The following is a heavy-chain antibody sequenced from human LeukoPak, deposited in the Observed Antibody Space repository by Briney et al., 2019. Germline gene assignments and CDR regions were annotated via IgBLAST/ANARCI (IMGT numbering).Heavy chain of an antibody. CDR1: DGAINSYY. D-gene: IGHD4/OR15-4a*01. Sequence: SETLSLTCSVSDGAINSYYWNWIRRPPGKGLEWIGSIYYSGSTYYNPSPKSRVTISVDTSKNQFSLKLSSVTAADTAVYYCARHGADLLFDYWGQGTLVTVSS. V-gene: IGHV4-59*05. CDR2: IYYSGST. CDR3: ARHGADLLFDY. J-gene: IGHJ4*02.